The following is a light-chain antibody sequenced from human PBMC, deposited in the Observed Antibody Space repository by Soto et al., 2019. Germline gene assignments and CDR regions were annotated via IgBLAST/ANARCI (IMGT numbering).Light chain of an antibody. V-gene: IGLV2-8*01. J-gene: IGLJ1*01. CDR1: SSDVGGYNY. CDR2: EVI. Sequence: QSALTQPPSASGSPGQSVTISCTGTSSDVGGYNYVSWYQQHPGKAPKLLIYEVIKRPSGVPDRFSASRSDNTASLTVSGLQAEDEADYYCSSYAGSNTPYVFGTGTKLTVL. CDR3: SSYAGSNTPYV.